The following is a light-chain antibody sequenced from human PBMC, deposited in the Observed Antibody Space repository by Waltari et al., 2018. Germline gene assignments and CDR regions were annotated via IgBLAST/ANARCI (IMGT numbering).Light chain of an antibody. CDR3: QQYYSTPVT. Sequence: DIVMTQSPDSLAVSLGERATLNCKSSQSVLYSSNNKNYLAWYQHKPGQPPNLLIYWASTRESGVPDRFSGSGSGTDFTLTISSLQAEDVAVYYCQQYYSTPVTFGQGTKVEIK. V-gene: IGKV4-1*01. CDR1: QSVLYSSNNKNY. CDR2: WAS. J-gene: IGKJ1*01.